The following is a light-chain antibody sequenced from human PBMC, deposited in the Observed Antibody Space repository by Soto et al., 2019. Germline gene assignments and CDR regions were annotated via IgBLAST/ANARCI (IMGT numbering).Light chain of an antibody. CDR3: QQYGPAPLT. CDR1: RSVPSSY. CDR2: TAS. Sequence: EIVLTQSPGILSLSPGERATLSCRASRSVPSSYLAWYQQKPGQAPRLLGVTASTRATGIPDRFSGSGFATDFALTIRILEPEASAVYYCQQYGPAPLTFGGGAKVEI. J-gene: IGKJ4*01. V-gene: IGKV3-20*01.